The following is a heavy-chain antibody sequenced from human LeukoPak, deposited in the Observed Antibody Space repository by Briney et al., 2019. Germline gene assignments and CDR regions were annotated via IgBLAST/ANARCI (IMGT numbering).Heavy chain of an antibody. J-gene: IGHJ3*02. Sequence: GGSLRLSCAASGFTFNNYAMSWVRQAPGKGLEWVSGISASGGSTYYGDSVKGRFTISRDNSKNTLYLQMNSLRAEDTAVYSCAKVDADYVGAFDIWGQGTMVTVSS. D-gene: IGHD4-17*01. CDR3: AKVDADYVGAFDI. V-gene: IGHV3-23*01. CDR2: ISASGGST. CDR1: GFTFNNYA.